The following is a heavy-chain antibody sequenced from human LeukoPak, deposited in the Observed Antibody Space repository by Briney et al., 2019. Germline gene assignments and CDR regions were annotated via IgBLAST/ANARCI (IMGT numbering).Heavy chain of an antibody. J-gene: IGHJ6*02. CDR3: ARATITGTTYYYYGMDV. D-gene: IGHD1-7*01. Sequence: GASVKVSCKASGYTFTDYCVHWVRQAPGQGLEWMGWLNPNSGGTNYAQKFRGRVTTTRDTSINTAYMEVSRLRSDDTAVYYCARATITGTTYYYYGMDVWGQGTTVTVSS. V-gene: IGHV1-2*02. CDR2: LNPNSGGT. CDR1: GYTFTDYC.